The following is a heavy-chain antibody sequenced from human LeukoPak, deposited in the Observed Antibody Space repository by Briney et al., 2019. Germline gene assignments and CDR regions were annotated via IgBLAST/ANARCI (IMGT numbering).Heavy chain of an antibody. V-gene: IGHV3-7*01. J-gene: IGHJ4*02. D-gene: IGHD6-19*01. CDR1: GFTFDDYA. CDR2: IKQDGSEK. Sequence: GGSLRLSCAASGFTFDDYAMHWVRQAPGKGLEWVANIKQDGSEKYYVDSVKGRFTISRDNAKNSLYLQMNSLRAEDTAVYYCARASSGWYHGYYFDYWGQGTLVTVSS. CDR3: ARASSGWYHGYYFDY.